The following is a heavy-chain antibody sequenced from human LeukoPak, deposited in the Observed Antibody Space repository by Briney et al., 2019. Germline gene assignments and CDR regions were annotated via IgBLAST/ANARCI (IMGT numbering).Heavy chain of an antibody. CDR1: GFTFSSYS. CDR3: AGGPGYSYGLLPDY. V-gene: IGHV3-21*01. D-gene: IGHD5-18*01. CDR2: ISSSSSYI. J-gene: IGHJ4*02. Sequence: PGGSLRLSCAASGFTFSSYSMNWVRQAPGKGLEWVSSISSSSSYIYYADSVKGRFTISRDNAKNSLYLQMNSLRAEDTAVYYCAGGPGYSYGLLPDYWGQGTLVTVSS.